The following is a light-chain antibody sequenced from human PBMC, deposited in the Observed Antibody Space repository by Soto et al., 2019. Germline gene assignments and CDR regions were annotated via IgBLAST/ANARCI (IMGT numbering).Light chain of an antibody. CDR1: QSISNW. CDR3: QQYKSYSWT. J-gene: IGKJ1*01. V-gene: IGKV1-5*03. Sequence: DIQMTQSPSTLSASVGDRVTITCRASQSISNWLAWYQQKPGKAPKIMIYQASSLESGVPSRFSGSGSGTEFTLTISSLQPDDFATYYCQQYKSYSWTFGQGTKVEIK. CDR2: QAS.